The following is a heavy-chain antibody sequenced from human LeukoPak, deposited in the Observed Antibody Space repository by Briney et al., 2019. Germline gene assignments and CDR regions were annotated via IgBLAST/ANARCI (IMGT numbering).Heavy chain of an antibody. J-gene: IGHJ4*02. V-gene: IGHV1-69*13. D-gene: IGHD3-10*01. Sequence: GAPVKVSCKASGGTFSSYAISWVRQAPGQGLEWMGGIIPIFGTANYAQKFQGRVTITADESTSTAYMELSSLRSEDTAVYYCAAYYGSVLYYFDYWGQGTLVTVSS. CDR1: GGTFSSYA. CDR3: AAYYGSVLYYFDY. CDR2: IIPIFGTA.